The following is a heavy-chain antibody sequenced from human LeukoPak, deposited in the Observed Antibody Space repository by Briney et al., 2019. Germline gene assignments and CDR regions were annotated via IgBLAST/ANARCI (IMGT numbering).Heavy chain of an antibody. CDR2: ISGSGGST. J-gene: IGHJ4*02. V-gene: IGHV3-23*01. CDR1: GFTFSSYV. D-gene: IGHD4-23*01. Sequence: HSGGSLRLSCAASGFTFSSYVMSWVRQAPGKGLEWVSAISGSGGSTYYADSVKGRFTISRDNSKNTLYLQMNSLRAEDTAVYYCAKKQKGTTVVTPRKSDYFDYWGQGTLVTVSS. CDR3: AKKQKGTTVVTPRKSDYFDY.